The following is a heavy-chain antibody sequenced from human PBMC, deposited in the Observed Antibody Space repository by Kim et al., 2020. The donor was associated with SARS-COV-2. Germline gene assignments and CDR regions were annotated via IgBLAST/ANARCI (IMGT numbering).Heavy chain of an antibody. CDR2: IYYSGST. Sequence: SETLSLTCTVSGGSISSSSYYWGWIRQPPGKGLEWIGSIYYSGSTYYNPSLKSRVTISVDTSKNQFSLKLSSVTAADTAVYYCARRVRIPDYWGQGTLVTVSS. J-gene: IGHJ4*02. V-gene: IGHV4-39*01. CDR3: ARRVRIPDY. D-gene: IGHD2-15*01. CDR1: GGSISSSSYY.